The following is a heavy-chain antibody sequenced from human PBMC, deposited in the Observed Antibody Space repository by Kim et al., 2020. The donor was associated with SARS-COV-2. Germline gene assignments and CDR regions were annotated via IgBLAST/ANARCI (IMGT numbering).Heavy chain of an antibody. CDR1: GFSFNGYS. Sequence: GGSLRLSCAASGFSFNGYSMNWVRQAPGKGLEWVSSISTTGSHIYYADSLRGRFTISRDNAKNSVYLQMNSLRADDTAIYYCARGSSVAQRTDRCDYWG. J-gene: IGHJ4*01. D-gene: IGHD6-6*01. CDR3: ARGSSVAQRTDRCDY. CDR2: ISTTGSHI. V-gene: IGHV3-21*01.